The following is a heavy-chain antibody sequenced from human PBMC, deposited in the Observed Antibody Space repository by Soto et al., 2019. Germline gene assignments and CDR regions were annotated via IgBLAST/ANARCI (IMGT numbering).Heavy chain of an antibody. CDR1: GGSISSGDYY. V-gene: IGHV4-30-4*01. CDR3: ARFDSSGSLDAFDI. CDR2: IYYSGST. D-gene: IGHD6-19*01. Sequence: PSETLSLTCTVSGGSISSGDYYWSWIRQPPGKGLEWIGYIYYSGSTYYNPSLKSRITISVDTSKNQFSLKLSSVTAADTAVYYCARFDSSGSLDAFDIWGQGTMVTVSS. J-gene: IGHJ3*02.